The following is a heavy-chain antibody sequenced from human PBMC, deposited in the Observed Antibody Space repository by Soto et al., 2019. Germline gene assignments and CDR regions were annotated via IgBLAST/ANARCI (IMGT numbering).Heavy chain of an antibody. Sequence: EVQLVESGGGLVQPGGSLRLSCAASGFTFSDHYMDGVRQAPGKGLEWVGRIRNKANSYTTKYAASVKGRFTISRDDSKNSLYLQMNSLKTEDTAVYYCARDRDGDPRIQHWGQGTLVTVSS. D-gene: IGHD4-17*01. J-gene: IGHJ1*01. CDR2: IRNKANSYTT. V-gene: IGHV3-72*01. CDR3: ARDRDGDPRIQH. CDR1: GFTFSDHY.